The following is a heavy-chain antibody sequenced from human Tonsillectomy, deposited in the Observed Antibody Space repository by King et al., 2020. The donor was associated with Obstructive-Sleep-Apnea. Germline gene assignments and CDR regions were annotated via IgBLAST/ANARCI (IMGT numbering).Heavy chain of an antibody. CDR1: GGSITSSSYY. Sequence: LQLQESGPGLVKPSETLSPTCTGSGGSITSSSYYWGWIRQPPGKGLEWIGSIDYSGSTYYNPSLKSRVTISVYTSKNQFSLRLSSVTAADTAVYYCARVGGDWYFDLWGRGTLVTVSS. CDR2: IDYSGST. V-gene: IGHV4-39*07. CDR3: ARVGGDWYFDL. J-gene: IGHJ2*01. D-gene: IGHD2-15*01.